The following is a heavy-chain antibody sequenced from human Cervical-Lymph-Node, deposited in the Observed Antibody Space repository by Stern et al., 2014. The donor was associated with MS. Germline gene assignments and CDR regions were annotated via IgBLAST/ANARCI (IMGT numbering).Heavy chain of an antibody. CDR3: ARMMQHLAGDAFDI. CDR2: IFSHDAK. Sequence: QVTLRESGPVLVKPTETLTLTCTVSGFSLSHVRMGVSWIRQPPVKALEWLAHIFSHDAKSYTTSLKGRLPNYTDISTRPVSLTMTHMDPADTATYYCARMMQHLAGDAFDIWGQGTMVSVSS. V-gene: IGHV2-26*01. D-gene: IGHD6-13*01. J-gene: IGHJ3*02. CDR1: GFSLSHVRMG.